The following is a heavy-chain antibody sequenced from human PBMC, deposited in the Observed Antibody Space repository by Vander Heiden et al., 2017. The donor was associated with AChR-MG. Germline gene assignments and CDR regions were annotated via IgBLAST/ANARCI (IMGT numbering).Heavy chain of an antibody. V-gene: IGHV3-48*02. CDR3: ARDGYSSSWYERENWFDP. J-gene: IGHJ5*02. D-gene: IGHD6-13*01. Sequence: EVQLVESGGGLVQPGGSLRLSCAASGFTFSSYSMNWVRQAPGKGLEWVSYISSSSSTIYYADSVKGRFTISRDNAKNSLYLQMNSLRDEDTAVYYCARDGYSSSWYERENWFDPWGQGTLVTVSS. CDR2: ISSSSSTI. CDR1: GFTFSSYS.